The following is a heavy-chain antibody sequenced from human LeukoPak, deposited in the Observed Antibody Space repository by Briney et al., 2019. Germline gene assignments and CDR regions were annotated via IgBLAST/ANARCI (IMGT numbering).Heavy chain of an antibody. V-gene: IGHV4-4*07. D-gene: IGHD5-12*01. Sequence: SETLSLTCAVYGGSFSGYYWSWIRQPAGKGLEWIGRIYTSGSTNYNPSLKSRVTMSVDKSKNQFSLKLSSVTAADTAVYYCARDLNWYSGYLFDYWGQGTLVTVSS. CDR1: GGSFSGYY. CDR3: ARDLNWYSGYLFDY. CDR2: IYTSGST. J-gene: IGHJ4*02.